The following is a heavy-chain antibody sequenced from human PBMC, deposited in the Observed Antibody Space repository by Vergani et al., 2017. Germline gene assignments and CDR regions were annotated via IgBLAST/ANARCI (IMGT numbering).Heavy chain of an antibody. Sequence: QVHLVESGGGVVQPGRSLRLSCVVSGFTSSYYGMHWVRQAPGKGLEWVAVISYDGTQKYYADSVKGRFTISRDNSKSTLYLQMNSLRTEDTAVYYCAKALREYSSSCADYWGQGTLVTVSS. CDR2: ISYDGTQK. CDR3: AKALREYSSSCADY. V-gene: IGHV3-30*18. J-gene: IGHJ4*02. D-gene: IGHD6-6*01. CDR1: GFTSSYYG.